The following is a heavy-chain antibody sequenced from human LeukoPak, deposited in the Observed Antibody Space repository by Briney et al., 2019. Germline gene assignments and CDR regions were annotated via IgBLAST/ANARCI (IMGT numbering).Heavy chain of an antibody. J-gene: IGHJ4*02. D-gene: IGHD2-2*01. CDR1: GFTFTSTA. V-gene: IGHV1-58*01. CDR2: ILVGSGNT. Sequence: SVTVSCKASGFTFTSTAVQWVRQARGQRLEWIGWILVGSGNTNYAQMFQERVTLTWDVSTSTAYMVLSSLRSEDTAIYYCASDPPYTSSSAWWGQGTLVTVSS. CDR3: ASDPPYTSSSAW.